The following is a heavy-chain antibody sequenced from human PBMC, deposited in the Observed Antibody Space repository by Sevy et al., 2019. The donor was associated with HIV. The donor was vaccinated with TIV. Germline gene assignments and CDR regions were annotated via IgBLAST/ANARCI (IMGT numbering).Heavy chain of an antibody. CDR1: GFTFIDYY. J-gene: IGHJ4*01. Sequence: GGSLRLSCAASGFTFIDYYMSWIRQAPGKGLEWVSHISTSGVTIYYADSVKGRFTISRDNAKNSLYLQMNSLRAEDTAVYYCARGTNYYESSGPSYFDYWGQEAWSPSPQ. D-gene: IGHD3-22*01. CDR3: ARGTNYYESSGPSYFDY. V-gene: IGHV3-11*01. CDR2: ISTSGVTI.